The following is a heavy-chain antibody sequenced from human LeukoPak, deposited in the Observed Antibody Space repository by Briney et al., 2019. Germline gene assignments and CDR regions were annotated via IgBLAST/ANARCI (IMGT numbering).Heavy chain of an antibody. CDR1: GYTFTRYG. Sequence: GASVKVSCKASGYTFTRYGISWVRQAPGQGLEWMGWISAYNGNREYAQKLQGRVTMTTDTSTRTAYMELRSLRSDDTAVYYCARVPGLRLLQQMGVDYYYGMDVWGQGTTVTVSS. CDR2: ISAYNGNR. D-gene: IGHD3-9*01. V-gene: IGHV1-18*01. J-gene: IGHJ6*02. CDR3: ARVPGLRLLQQMGVDYYYGMDV.